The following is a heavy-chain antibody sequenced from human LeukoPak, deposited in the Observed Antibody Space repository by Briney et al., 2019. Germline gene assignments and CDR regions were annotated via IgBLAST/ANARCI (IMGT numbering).Heavy chain of an antibody. J-gene: IGHJ4*02. CDR1: GGSFSGYY. CDR3: ARVVLPVRENSSGYSFDY. V-gene: IGHV4-34*01. Sequence: PSETLSLTCAVYGGSFSGYYWSWIRRPPGKGLEWIGEINHSGSTNYNPSLKSRVTISVDTSKNQFSLKLSSVTAADTAVYYCARVVLPVRENSSGYSFDYWGQGTLVTVSS. D-gene: IGHD3-22*01. CDR2: INHSGST.